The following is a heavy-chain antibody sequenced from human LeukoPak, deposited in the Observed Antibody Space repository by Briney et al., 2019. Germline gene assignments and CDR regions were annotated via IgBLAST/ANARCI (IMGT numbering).Heavy chain of an antibody. CDR2: ISTSGNT. Sequence: SETLSLTCTVSGTSISSYYWNWIRQPAGKGLEWIGRIGRISTSGNTNYNPSLKSRFTLSLDTSKNLFSLQLSSVTAADTAVYYCAREEWLSQYNWFDPWGQGTLVTVSS. V-gene: IGHV4-4*07. CDR1: GTSISSYY. CDR3: AREEWLSQYNWFDP. D-gene: IGHD3-3*01. J-gene: IGHJ5*02.